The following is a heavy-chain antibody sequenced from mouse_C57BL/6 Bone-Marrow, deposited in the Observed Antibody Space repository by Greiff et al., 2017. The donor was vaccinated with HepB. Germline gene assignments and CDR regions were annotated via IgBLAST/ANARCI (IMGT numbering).Heavy chain of an antibody. CDR2: INPYNGDT. CDR1: GYSFTGYF. J-gene: IGHJ4*01. CDR3: SYYYGSSSYAMDY. Sequence: VHVKQSGPELVKPGDSVKISCKASGYSFTGYFMNWVMQSHGKSLEWIGRINPYNGDTFYNQKFKGKATLTVDKSSSTAHMELRSLTSEDSAVYYCSYYYGSSSYAMDYWGQGTSVTVSS. D-gene: IGHD1-1*01. V-gene: IGHV1-20*01.